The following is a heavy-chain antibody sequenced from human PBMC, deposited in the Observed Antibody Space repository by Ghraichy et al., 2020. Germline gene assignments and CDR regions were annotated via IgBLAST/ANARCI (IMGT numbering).Heavy chain of an antibody. CDR2: IFYSGNP. Sequence: SETLSLTCNVTVSGESMSNYYWSWIRQSPGKGLEWIGYIFYSGNPKYNPSFKSRVILSMDASKDQYSLKLFSVTAADTATYYCQGGHPLRGWFHPWGQGTLVTVSS. J-gene: IGHJ5*02. CDR3: QGGHPLRGWFHP. D-gene: IGHD3-10*01. CDR1: GESMSNYY. V-gene: IGHV4-59*01.